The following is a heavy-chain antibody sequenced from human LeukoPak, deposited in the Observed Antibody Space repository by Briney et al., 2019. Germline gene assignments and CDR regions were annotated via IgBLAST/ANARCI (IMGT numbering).Heavy chain of an antibody. Sequence: ASVKVSCKASGYTFTGYYMHWVRQAPGQGLEWMGWINPNSGGTNYAQKFQGRVTMTRDTSISTAYMELSRLRSDDTAVYYCARALRYCSSTSCYPGDYWGQGTLVTVSS. D-gene: IGHD2-2*01. CDR2: INPNSGGT. V-gene: IGHV1-2*02. CDR1: GYTFTGYY. CDR3: ARALRYCSSTSCYPGDY. J-gene: IGHJ4*02.